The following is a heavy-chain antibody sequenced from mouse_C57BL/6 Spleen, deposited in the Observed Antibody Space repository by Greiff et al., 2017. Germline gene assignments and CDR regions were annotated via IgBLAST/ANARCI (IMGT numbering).Heavy chain of an antibody. J-gene: IGHJ2*01. CDR2: IYPGDGDT. CDR1: GYAFSSSW. CDR3: ARPSYDYDLYYSDY. D-gene: IGHD2-4*01. Sequence: QVQLQQSGPELVKPGASVKISCKASGYAFSSSWMNWVKQRPGKGLEWIGRIYPGDGDTNYNGMFKGKATLTADKSSSTAYMQLSSLTSKYSAVYFCARPSYDYDLYYSDYWGQGTTLTGAS. V-gene: IGHV1-82*01.